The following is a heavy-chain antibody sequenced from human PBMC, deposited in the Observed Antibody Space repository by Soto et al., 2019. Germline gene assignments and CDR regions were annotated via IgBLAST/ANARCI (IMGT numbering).Heavy chain of an antibody. J-gene: IGHJ6*02. CDR2: IIPIFGTA. V-gene: IGHV1-69*13. D-gene: IGHD2-2*01. CDR3: ARDPASTSLYYYYGMDV. Sequence: SVKVSCKASGGTFSSYAISWVRQAPGQGLEWMGGIIPIFGTANYAQKFQGRVTITADESTSTAYMELSSLRSEDTAVYYCARDPASTSLYYYYGMDVWGQGTTVTVSS. CDR1: GGTFSSYA.